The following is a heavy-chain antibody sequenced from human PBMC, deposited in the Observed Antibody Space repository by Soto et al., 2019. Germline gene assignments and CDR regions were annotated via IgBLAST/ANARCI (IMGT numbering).Heavy chain of an antibody. CDR1: GYTFTSYY. Sequence: QVQLVQSGAEVKKPGASVKVSCKASGYTFTSYYMHWVRQAPGQGLEWMGIINPSGGSTSYAQKFQGRATLTRDTSTSTVYMELSSLRAEDTAVYYCARVGIVGANKGKIDAFDIWGQGTMVTVSS. D-gene: IGHD1-26*01. CDR2: INPSGGST. V-gene: IGHV1-46*03. J-gene: IGHJ3*02. CDR3: ARVGIVGANKGKIDAFDI.